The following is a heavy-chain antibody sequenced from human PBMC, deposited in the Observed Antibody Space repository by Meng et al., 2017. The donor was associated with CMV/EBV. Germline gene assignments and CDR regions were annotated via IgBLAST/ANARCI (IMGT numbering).Heavy chain of an antibody. J-gene: IGHJ6*02. CDR1: GFTFDDYA. Sequence: GGSLRLSCAASGFTFDDYAMHWVRQAPGKGLEWVSGISWNSGSIGYADSVKGRFTISRDNAKISLYLQMNSLRAEDTALYYCASSVIASGYYYYGMDVWGQGTTVTVSS. CDR2: ISWNSGSI. V-gene: IGHV3-9*01. CDR3: ASSVIASGYYYYGMDV. D-gene: IGHD2-21*01.